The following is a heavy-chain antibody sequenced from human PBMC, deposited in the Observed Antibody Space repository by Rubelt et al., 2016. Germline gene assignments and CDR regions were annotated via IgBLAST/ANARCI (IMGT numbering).Heavy chain of an antibody. CDR3: ARGWPIVGTTALDY. V-gene: IGHV3-30*04. J-gene: IGHJ4*02. D-gene: IGHD1-26*01. CDR2: ISYDGSKK. CDR1: GLTFSSSA. Sequence: GLTFSSSAMHWVRQAPDKGLEWLAVISYDGSKKYYADYVKGRFTISRDNSKNTLYLQMKSLRAEDTAVYYCARGWPIVGTTALDYWGQGTLVTVSS.